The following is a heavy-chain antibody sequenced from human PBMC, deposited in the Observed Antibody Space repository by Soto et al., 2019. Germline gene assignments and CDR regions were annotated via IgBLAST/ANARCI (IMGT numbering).Heavy chain of an antibody. CDR3: AKRYGSGYRAFGY. V-gene: IGHV1-69*02. J-gene: IGHJ4*02. CDR2: VNPILSMS. CDR1: GDTFSFYT. Sequence: QVQLVQSGAELKKPGSSVKVSCKASGDTFSFYTINWVRQAPGLGLEWMGRVNPILSMSNYAQKVQGRVTMTADKSASPTYIGLRSLISEDAALYYCAKRYGSGYRAFGYWGQGALVTVSS. D-gene: IGHD3-10*01.